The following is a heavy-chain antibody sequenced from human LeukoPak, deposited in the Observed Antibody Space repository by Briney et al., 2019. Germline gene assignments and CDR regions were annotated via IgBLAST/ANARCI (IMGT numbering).Heavy chain of an antibody. CDR3: ARDRGVAGTDF. D-gene: IGHD6-19*01. J-gene: IGHJ4*02. CDR1: GFTFCNYW. V-gene: IGHV3-74*01. Sequence: PGGSLRLSCAVSGFTFCNYWMQWAPVAPGGGRVWVSRINRDGRSTTYADSVKGRFTISRDNAKNTLYLQMDSLRDEDTAVYYCARDRGVAGTDFWGQGTLVTVSS. CDR2: INRDGRST.